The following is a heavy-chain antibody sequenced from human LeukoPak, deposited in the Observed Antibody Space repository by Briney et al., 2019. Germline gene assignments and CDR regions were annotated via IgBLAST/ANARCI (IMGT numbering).Heavy chain of an antibody. J-gene: IGHJ4*02. CDR3: ARGPAAGLDY. CDR2: IYYSGST. Sequence: SETLSLTCTVSGGSIRSYYWSWIRQPPGKGLEWIGYIYYSGSTNYNPSLKSRVTISVDTSKNQFSLKLSSVTAADTAVYYCARGPAAGLDYWGQGTLVTVSS. V-gene: IGHV4-59*01. CDR1: GGSIRSYY. D-gene: IGHD6-13*01.